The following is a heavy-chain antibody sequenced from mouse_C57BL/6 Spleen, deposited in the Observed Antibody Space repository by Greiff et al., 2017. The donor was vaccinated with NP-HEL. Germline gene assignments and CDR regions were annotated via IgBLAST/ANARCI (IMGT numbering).Heavy chain of an antibody. Sequence: VQLQQSGPELVKPGASVKISCKASGYAFSSSWMNWVKQRPGKGLEWIGRIYPGDGDTNYNGKFKGKATLTADISSSTAYMQLSSLTSEDSAVYFRARWSTTARWYFDVWGTGTTVTVAS. CDR1: GYAFSSSW. D-gene: IGHD1-2*01. CDR3: ARWSTTARWYFDV. V-gene: IGHV1-82*01. CDR2: IYPGDGDT. J-gene: IGHJ1*03.